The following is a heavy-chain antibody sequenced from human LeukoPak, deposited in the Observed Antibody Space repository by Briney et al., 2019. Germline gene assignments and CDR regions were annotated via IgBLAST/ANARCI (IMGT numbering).Heavy chain of an antibody. CDR2: IGTAGDT. D-gene: IGHD3-10*01. CDR1: GFTFSSYD. J-gene: IGHJ4*02. Sequence: GGSLRLSCAASGFTFSSYDMHWVRQATGEGLEWVSAIGTAGDTYYPGSVKGRFTISRENAKNSLYLQMNSLRAGDTAVYYCARSITMVRGVIDYFDYWGQGTLVTVSS. CDR3: ARSITMVRGVIDYFDY. V-gene: IGHV3-13*01.